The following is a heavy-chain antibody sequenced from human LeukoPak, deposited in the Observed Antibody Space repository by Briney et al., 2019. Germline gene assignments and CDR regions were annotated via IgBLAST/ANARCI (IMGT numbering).Heavy chain of an antibody. Sequence: GGSLRLSCAASGFTFSSHGMNWVRQAPGKGLEWVSGIIPSGHTTYYADSVRGRFTISRDNSRNTLYLQMNSLRAEDTAVYYCATSTLILRLIFDYWGQGTLVTVSS. CDR3: ATSTLILRLIFDY. J-gene: IGHJ4*02. CDR1: GFTFSSHG. CDR2: IIPSGHTT. D-gene: IGHD4-17*01. V-gene: IGHV3-23*01.